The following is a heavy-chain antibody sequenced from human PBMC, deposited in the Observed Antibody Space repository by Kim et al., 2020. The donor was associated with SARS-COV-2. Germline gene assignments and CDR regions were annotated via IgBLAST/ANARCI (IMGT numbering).Heavy chain of an antibody. CDR2: SN. CDR3: ARAQSGLFDP. V-gene: IGHV6-1*01. J-gene: IGHJ5*02. Sequence: SNDYAISVKSRISIHPDTSKNQFSLQLKSVTPEDTAVYFCARAQSGLFDPWGQGTLVTVSS. D-gene: IGHD3-10*01.